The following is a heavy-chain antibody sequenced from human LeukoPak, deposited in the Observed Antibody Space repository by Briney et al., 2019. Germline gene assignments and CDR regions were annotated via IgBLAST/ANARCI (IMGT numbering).Heavy chain of an antibody. J-gene: IGHJ4*02. V-gene: IGHV4-4*08. CDR3: ARDGPDYYDSCGYPSYYFDY. CDR2: IAASGTT. Sequence: SETLSLTCSVSGGSIESYYWSWIRQPPGKGLEFIGYIAASGTTKHNPSLKSRVTLSMDTSKNQFSLKLRSVTAADTAVYYCARDGPDYYDSCGYPSYYFDYWGQGTLVTVSS. CDR1: GGSIESYY. D-gene: IGHD3-22*01.